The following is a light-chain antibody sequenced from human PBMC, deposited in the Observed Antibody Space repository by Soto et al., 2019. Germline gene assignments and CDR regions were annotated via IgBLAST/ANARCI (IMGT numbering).Light chain of an antibody. J-gene: IGLJ2*01. CDR3: QSYDSSLRGVV. V-gene: IGLV1-40*01. Sequence: QSVLTQPPSVPGAPGQRVTISCTGSSSNIGAGYDVHWYQQLPGTAPKLLIYGNSNRPSGVPDRFSGSKSGTSASLAITGLQAEDEADYYCQSYDSSLRGVVFGGGTKLTVL. CDR1: SSNIGAGYD. CDR2: GNS.